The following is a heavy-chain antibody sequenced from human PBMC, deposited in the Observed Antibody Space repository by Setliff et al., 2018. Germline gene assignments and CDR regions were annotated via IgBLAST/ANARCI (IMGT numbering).Heavy chain of an antibody. Sequence: GGSLRLSCAASGFTFSNYAMSWVRQAPGKGLEWVSTISGNDGRTYYADSVKGRFTISRDNATNSLYLQMTYLRAEDTAVYYCTRGNFYYFDRTGRGPNWFDPWGQGTLVTVSS. CDR2: ISGNDGRT. J-gene: IGHJ5*02. D-gene: IGHD3-22*01. CDR3: TRGNFYYFDRTGRGPNWFDP. CDR1: GFTFSNYA. V-gene: IGHV3-23*01.